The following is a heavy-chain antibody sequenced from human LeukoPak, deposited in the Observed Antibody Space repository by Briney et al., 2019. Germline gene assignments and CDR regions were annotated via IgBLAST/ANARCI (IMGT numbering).Heavy chain of an antibody. CDR2: VSGSGGGT. J-gene: IGHJ5*02. CDR1: GFTFSSYA. Sequence: GGSLRLSCAASGFTFSSYAMMWVRQAPGKGLEWVSTVSGSGGGTYYADSVKGRFTISRDNSKNTLYLQMNSLRGEDTAVYYGAKGAAAGQVDWSDRWGQGTLVIVSS. D-gene: IGHD6-13*01. CDR3: AKGAAAGQVDWSDR. V-gene: IGHV3-23*01.